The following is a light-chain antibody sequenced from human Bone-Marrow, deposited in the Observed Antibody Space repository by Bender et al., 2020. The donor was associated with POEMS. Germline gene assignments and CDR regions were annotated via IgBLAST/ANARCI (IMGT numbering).Light chain of an antibody. CDR1: SSDVGGYNY. CDR3: CSHAGVTTLA. Sequence: QSALTQPASVSGSPGQSITISCTGTSSDVGGYNYVSWYQQHPGKAPKLMIYEVSNRPSGVSNRFSASTSENTASLTIAGLQDEDEAHYYCCSHAGVTTLAFGGGTSLTVL. V-gene: IGLV2-14*01. CDR2: EVS. J-gene: IGLJ2*01.